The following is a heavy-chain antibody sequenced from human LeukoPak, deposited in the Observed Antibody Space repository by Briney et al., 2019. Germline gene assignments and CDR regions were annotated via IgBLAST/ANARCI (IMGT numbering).Heavy chain of an antibody. CDR3: ARMTITMVRGAPYYYGMDV. D-gene: IGHD3-10*01. Sequence: PSEALSLTCTVSGGSISSYYWSWIRQPPGKGPEWIGYIYYSGSTNYNPSLKSRVTISVDTSKNQFSLKLSSVTAADTAVYYCARMTITMVRGAPYYYGMDVWGQGTTVTVSS. J-gene: IGHJ6*02. CDR2: IYYSGST. CDR1: GGSISSYY. V-gene: IGHV4-59*01.